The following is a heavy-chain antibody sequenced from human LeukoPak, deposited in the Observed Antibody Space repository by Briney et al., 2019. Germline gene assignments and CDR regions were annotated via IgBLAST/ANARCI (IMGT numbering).Heavy chain of an antibody. J-gene: IGHJ3*02. Sequence: PGGSLTLSCECSGFTFSSYSMNWVRQAPGKGLEWLSSISTTSNSIYYADSVKGRFTISRDNAKDSLFLHMNSLRDDDTAVYYCAPLWFRESFSAFDIWGPGTMVTVSS. V-gene: IGHV3-48*02. CDR1: GFTFSSYS. D-gene: IGHD3-10*01. CDR2: ISTTSNSI. CDR3: APLWFRESFSAFDI.